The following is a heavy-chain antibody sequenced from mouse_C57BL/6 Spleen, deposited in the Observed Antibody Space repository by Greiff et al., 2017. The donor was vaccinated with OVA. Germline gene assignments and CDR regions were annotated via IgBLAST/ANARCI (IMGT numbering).Heavy chain of an antibody. CDR3: ARSYGYGGYFDY. Sequence: VKLQQPGAELVKPGASVKLSCKASGYTFTSYWMHWVKQRPGQGLEWIGMIHPNSGSTNYNEKFKSKATLTVDKSSSTAYMQLSSLTSEDSAVYYCARSYGYGGYFDYWGQGTTLTVSS. D-gene: IGHD2-2*01. CDR1: GYTFTSYW. J-gene: IGHJ2*01. CDR2: IHPNSGST. V-gene: IGHV1-64*01.